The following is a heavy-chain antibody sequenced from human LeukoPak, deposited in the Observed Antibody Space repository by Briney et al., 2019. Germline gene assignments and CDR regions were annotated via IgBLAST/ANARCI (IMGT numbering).Heavy chain of an antibody. J-gene: IGHJ3*02. CDR1: GYSFTSNV. Sequence: ASVKVSCKASGYSFTSNVISWVRQAPGQGLEWMGWISAYNGNTNYAQKLQGRVTMTTDTSTSTAYMELSSLRSEDTAVYYCARDRPYYYDSSGYHGEDAFDIWGQGTMVTVSS. D-gene: IGHD3-22*01. CDR3: ARDRPYYYDSSGYHGEDAFDI. CDR2: ISAYNGNT. V-gene: IGHV1-18*01.